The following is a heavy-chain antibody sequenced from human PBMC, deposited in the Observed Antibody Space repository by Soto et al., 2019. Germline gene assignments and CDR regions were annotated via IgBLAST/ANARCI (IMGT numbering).Heavy chain of an antibody. CDR1: GFTFSSYD. V-gene: IGHV3-13*01. D-gene: IGHD4-17*01. J-gene: IGHJ3*01. Sequence: GGSLRLSCAASGFTFSSYDMHWVRQTAGRGLEWVSSIGASGHIYYAASVKGRFTISRENGKNSVYLQMDSLSAGDTAVYYCVNEGLRPLDAFDLLGQGTTGTV. CDR3: VNEGLRPLDAFDL. CDR2: IGASGHI.